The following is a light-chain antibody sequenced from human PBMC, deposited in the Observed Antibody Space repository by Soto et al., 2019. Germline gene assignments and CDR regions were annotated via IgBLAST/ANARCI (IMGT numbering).Light chain of an antibody. CDR3: QQLYSYPYT. CDR2: SAS. CDR1: EGINSY. V-gene: IGKV1-9*01. Sequence: IQLTQSPSSLSASVGDRVTITYRASEGINSYLAWYQQKPGKVPELLIYSASTLQPGVPSTFSGSGSGTDFTLTITSLQPEDFATYYCQQLYSYPYTFGQGTKLEI. J-gene: IGKJ2*01.